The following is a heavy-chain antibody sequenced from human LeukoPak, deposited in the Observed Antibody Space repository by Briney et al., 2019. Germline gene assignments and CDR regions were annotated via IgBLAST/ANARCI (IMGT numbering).Heavy chain of an antibody. CDR3: ARSWAFDI. CDR2: INHSGST. V-gene: IGHV4-34*01. CDR1: GGSFSGYF. J-gene: IGHJ3*02. Sequence: SETLSLTCAVYGGSFSGYFWSWIRQPPGKGLEWSGEINHSGSTNYNPSLKSRVTISVDTPKNQFSLKLSSVTAADTAVYYCARSWAFDIWGQGTMVTVSS. D-gene: IGHD3-10*01.